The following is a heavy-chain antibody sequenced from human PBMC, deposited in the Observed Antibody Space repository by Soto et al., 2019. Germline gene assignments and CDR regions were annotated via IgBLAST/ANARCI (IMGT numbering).Heavy chain of an antibody. CDR2: ISAYNGNT. D-gene: IGHD2-2*01. CDR1: GYTFTSYG. J-gene: IGHJ6*03. CDR3: ARFGCSSTSCYRHYYYYYYMDV. V-gene: IGHV1-18*01. Sequence: ASVKVSCKASGYTFTSYGISWVRQAPGQGLEWMGWISAYNGNTNYAQKLQGRVTMTTDTSTSTAYMELRSLRSDDTAVYYCARFGCSSTSCYRHYYYYYYMDVWGKGTTVTVSS.